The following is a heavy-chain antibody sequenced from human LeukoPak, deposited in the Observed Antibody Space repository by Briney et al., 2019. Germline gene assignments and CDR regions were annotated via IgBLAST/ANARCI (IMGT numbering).Heavy chain of an antibody. J-gene: IGHJ5*02. V-gene: IGHV4-59*01. CDR2: IYYSGST. CDR1: GGSISSYY. Sequence: KPSETLSLTCTVSGGSISSYYWSWIRQPPGKGLEWSGYIYYSGSTNYNPSLKGRVTISVDTSKNQFSLKLSSVTAADTAVYYCARAPYYDFWSGYGYWFDPWGQGTLVTVSS. D-gene: IGHD3-3*01. CDR3: ARAPYYDFWSGYGYWFDP.